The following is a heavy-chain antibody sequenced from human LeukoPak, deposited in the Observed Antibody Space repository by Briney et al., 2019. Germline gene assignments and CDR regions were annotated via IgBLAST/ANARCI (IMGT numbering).Heavy chain of an antibody. Sequence: SETLSLTCDVSRYSISSNCYWAWIRQPPGKGLEWLGSIYYSGDTYYNPSLKSRVTCSVDTTKNQFSLKLNSVTAADTAVYYCARAHYDGDYQYYFDYWGQGIPVTVSS. CDR2: IYYSGDT. CDR1: RYSISSNCY. V-gene: IGHV4-38-2*01. D-gene: IGHD4-17*01. CDR3: ARAHYDGDYQYYFDY. J-gene: IGHJ4*02.